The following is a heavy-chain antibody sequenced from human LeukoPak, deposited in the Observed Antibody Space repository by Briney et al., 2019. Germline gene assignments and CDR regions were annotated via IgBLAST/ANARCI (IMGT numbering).Heavy chain of an antibody. CDR3: VRPYATNYFDSNSY. J-gene: IGHJ4*02. V-gene: IGHV5-51*01. CDR1: GYNFTSYW. D-gene: IGHD3-22*01. CDR2: IYPGDSDT. Sequence: GESLKISCKGSGYNFTSYWIGWVRQMPGKGLEWMGIIYPGDSDTRYSPSFQGQVTISADKSISTAYLQWSSLKASDTAIYYCVRPYATNYFDSNSYWGQGTLVTVSS.